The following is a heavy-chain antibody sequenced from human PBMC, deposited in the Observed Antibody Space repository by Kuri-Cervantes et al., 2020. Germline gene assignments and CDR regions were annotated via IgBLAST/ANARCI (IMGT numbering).Heavy chain of an antibody. D-gene: IGHD1-1*01. CDR2: IYFSGST. Sequence: SETLSLTCTVSGGSISSDYWSWIRQPAGKGLEWIGRIYFSGSTNYNPSLKSRVTISVDKSKNQFSLKLSSVTAADTAVYYCASKRYIRFDYWGQGTLVTVSS. CDR1: GGSISSDY. V-gene: IGHV4-4*07. CDR3: ASKRYIRFDY. J-gene: IGHJ4*02.